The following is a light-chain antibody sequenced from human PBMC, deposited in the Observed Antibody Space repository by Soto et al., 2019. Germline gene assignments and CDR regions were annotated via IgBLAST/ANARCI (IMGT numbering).Light chain of an antibody. J-gene: IGKJ2*01. Sequence: EIVLTQSPATLSLSPGERATLSCRASQSVSSYLAWYQQKPGQAPRLLIYDASNRATGIPARFSGSGSGTDFTLTISSLEPEDVAVYYCQQYGTSPYTFGQGTKLESK. V-gene: IGKV3-11*01. CDR2: DAS. CDR1: QSVSSY. CDR3: QQYGTSPYT.